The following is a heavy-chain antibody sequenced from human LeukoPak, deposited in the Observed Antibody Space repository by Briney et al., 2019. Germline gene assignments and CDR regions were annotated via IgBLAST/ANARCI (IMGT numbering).Heavy chain of an antibody. D-gene: IGHD3-10*01. Sequence: SETLSLTCTDSGGSISSYYWSWIRQPAGKGLEWIGRIYTSGSTNYNPSLKSRVTMSVDTSKNQFSLKLSSVTAADTAVYYCAGNLLTYYYGSGGFDPWGQGTLVTVSS. CDR2: IYTSGST. CDR3: AGNLLTYYYGSGGFDP. J-gene: IGHJ5*02. V-gene: IGHV4-4*07. CDR1: GGSISSYY.